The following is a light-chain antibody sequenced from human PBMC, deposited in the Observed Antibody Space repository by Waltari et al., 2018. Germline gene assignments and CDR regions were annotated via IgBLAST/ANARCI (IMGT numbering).Light chain of an antibody. CDR1: HSLLHSNGYNY. Sequence: DIVMTQSPLSLPVTPGEPASFSRRSSHSLLHSNGYNYLDWYLQKPGQSPQLLIYLGSNRASGVPDRFSGSGSGTDFTLKISRVEAEDVGVYYCMQALQTPIFTFGPGTKVDIK. CDR3: MQALQTPIFT. V-gene: IGKV2-28*01. CDR2: LGS. J-gene: IGKJ3*01.